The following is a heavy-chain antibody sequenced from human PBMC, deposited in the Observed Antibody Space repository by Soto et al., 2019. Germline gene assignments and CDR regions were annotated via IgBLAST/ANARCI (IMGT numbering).Heavy chain of an antibody. CDR3: TTGITGNYYYYYGMDV. CDR1: GFTFSNAW. J-gene: IGHJ6*02. CDR2: IKIKTDGGTT. V-gene: IGHV3-15*01. Sequence: GGSLRLSCAASGFTFSNAWMSWVRQAPGKGLEWVGRIKIKTDGGTTDYAAPVKGRFTISRDDSKNTLYLQMNSLKTEDTAVYYCTTGITGNYYYYYGMDVWGQGTTVTVSS. D-gene: IGHD3-16*01.